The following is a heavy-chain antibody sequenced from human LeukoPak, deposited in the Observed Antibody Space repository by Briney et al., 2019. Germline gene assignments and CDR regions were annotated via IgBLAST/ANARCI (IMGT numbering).Heavy chain of an antibody. Sequence: GGSLRLSCAASGFTFSSYSMNWVRQAPGKGLEWVSVIYSGGSTYYADSVKGRFTISRDNSKNTLYLQMNSLRAEDTAVYYCARVTIFGVGDSDYWGQGTLVTVSS. CDR1: GFTFSSYS. J-gene: IGHJ4*02. D-gene: IGHD3-3*01. CDR3: ARVTIFGVGDSDY. CDR2: IYSGGST. V-gene: IGHV3-66*02.